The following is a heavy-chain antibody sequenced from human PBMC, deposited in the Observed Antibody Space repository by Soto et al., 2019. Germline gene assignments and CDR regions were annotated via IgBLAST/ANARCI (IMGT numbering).Heavy chain of an antibody. D-gene: IGHD6-13*01. Sequence: QVQLVQSGAEVKKPGASVKVSCKASGYTFTSYGISWVRQAPGQGLEWMGWISAYNGNTNYAQKLQGRVTMTTDTSTSTAYMELRGLRSDDTAVYYCAGETCIAAAGICWFDPWGQGTLVTVSS. CDR2: ISAYNGNT. CDR1: GYTFTSYG. J-gene: IGHJ5*02. V-gene: IGHV1-18*01. CDR3: AGETCIAAAGICWFDP.